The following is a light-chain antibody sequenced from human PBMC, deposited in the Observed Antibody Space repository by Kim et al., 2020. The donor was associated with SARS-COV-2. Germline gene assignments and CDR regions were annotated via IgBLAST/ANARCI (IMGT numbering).Light chain of an antibody. CDR2: RNY. J-gene: IGLJ1*01. Sequence: QAVLTQPPSASGTPGQRVTISCSGSSSNIGSNYLHWYQQVPGTAPKLLIYRNYRRPSGVPDRFSGSKSDTSASLAISGLRSEDEAEYYCASWDDNLGGYVFGTGTKVTVL. CDR1: SSNIGSNY. V-gene: IGLV1-47*01. CDR3: ASWDDNLGGYV.